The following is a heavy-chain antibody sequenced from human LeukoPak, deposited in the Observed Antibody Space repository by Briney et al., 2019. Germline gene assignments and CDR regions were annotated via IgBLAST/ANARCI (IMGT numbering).Heavy chain of an antibody. CDR3: ARDRDWNLDY. D-gene: IGHD1-1*01. CDR2: INPNSGVT. CDR1: GYTFTGYF. V-gene: IGHV1-2*02. J-gene: IGHJ4*02. Sequence: AASVKVSCKASGYTFTGYFIHWVRQAPGQGLEWMGWINPNSGVTKYAQKFQGRVTMTRDTSISTAYMELSRLRSDDTAAYYCARDRDWNLDYWGQGTLVTVSS.